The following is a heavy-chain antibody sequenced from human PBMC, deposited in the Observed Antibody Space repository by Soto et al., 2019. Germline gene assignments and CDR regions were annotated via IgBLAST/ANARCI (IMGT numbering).Heavy chain of an antibody. V-gene: IGHV3-33*01. J-gene: IGHJ4*02. CDR1: GFTFSSYG. Sequence: ESGGGVVQPGRSLRLSCAASGFTFSSYGMHWVRQAPGKGLEWVAVIWYDGSNKYYADSVKGRFTISRDNSKNTMYLQMNSVRAEDTAVYYCARVSSTSCYDYWGQGTLDTASS. D-gene: IGHD2-2*01. CDR3: ARVSSTSCYDY. CDR2: IWYDGSNK.